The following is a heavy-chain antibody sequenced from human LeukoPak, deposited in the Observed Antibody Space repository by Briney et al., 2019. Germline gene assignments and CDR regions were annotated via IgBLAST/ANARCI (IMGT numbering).Heavy chain of an antibody. Sequence: SETLSLTCTVSGGSISGYYWSWIRQPPGKGLEWIGYIYYSGSTNYNPSLKSRVTISVDTSKNQFSLKLSSVTAADTAVYYCAREYSSGWYSFGYWGQGTLVTVSS. V-gene: IGHV4-59*01. J-gene: IGHJ4*02. CDR3: AREYSSGWYSFGY. CDR1: GGSISGYY. CDR2: IYYSGST. D-gene: IGHD6-19*01.